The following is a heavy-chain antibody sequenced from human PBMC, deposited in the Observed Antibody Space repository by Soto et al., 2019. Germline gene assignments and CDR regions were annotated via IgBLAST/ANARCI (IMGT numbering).Heavy chain of an antibody. J-gene: IGHJ6*02. CDR1: GFTFSSYA. CDR2: ISGSGGST. Sequence: EVQLLESGGGLVQPGGSLRLSCAASGFTFSSYAMSWVRQAPGKGLEWVSAISGSGGSTYYADSVKGRFTIPRDNSKNTLYLQMNSISAEDTAVYYCAKEGGYCSSTSCYTFYYYYGMDVWGQGTTVTVSS. V-gene: IGHV3-23*01. CDR3: AKEGGYCSSTSCYTFYYYYGMDV. D-gene: IGHD2-2*02.